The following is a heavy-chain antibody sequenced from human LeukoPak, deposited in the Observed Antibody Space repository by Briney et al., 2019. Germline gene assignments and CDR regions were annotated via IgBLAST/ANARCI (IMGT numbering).Heavy chain of an antibody. D-gene: IGHD3-22*01. CDR3: TTDPNYYDSSGYYQNFDY. CDR1: GFTFSSYW. V-gene: IGHV3-15*01. J-gene: IGHJ4*02. CDR2: IKSKTDGGTT. Sequence: GGSLRLSCAASGFTFSSYWMSWVRQAPGKGLEWVGRIKSKTDGGTTDYAAPVKGRFTISRDDSKNTLYLQMNSLETEDTAVYYCTTDPNYYDSSGYYQNFDYWGQGTLVTVSS.